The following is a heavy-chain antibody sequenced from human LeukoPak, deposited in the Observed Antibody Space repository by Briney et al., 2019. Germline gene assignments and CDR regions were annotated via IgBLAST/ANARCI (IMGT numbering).Heavy chain of an antibody. CDR3: AREADYYDSSGYYSYFQH. CDR1: GFSFSTYG. CDR2: ISYDGSNK. J-gene: IGHJ1*01. V-gene: IGHV3-30*19. Sequence: PGGSLRLSCAASGFSFSTYGMHWVRQAPGKGLEWVAVISYDGSNKYYADSVKGRFTISRDNSKNTLYLQMNSLRAEDTAVYYCAREADYYDSSGYYSYFQHWGQGTLVTVSS. D-gene: IGHD3-22*01.